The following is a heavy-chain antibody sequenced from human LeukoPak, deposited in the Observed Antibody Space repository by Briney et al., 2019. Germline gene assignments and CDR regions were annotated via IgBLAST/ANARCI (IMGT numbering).Heavy chain of an antibody. Sequence: SETLSLTCTVSGGSISSSTYYWGWIRQPPGKGLEWIGSIYYSGSTYYNPSLKSRVTISVDTPKNQFSLKLSSVTAADTAVYYCAGGRSSVLGYWGQGTLVTVSS. CDR3: AGGRSSVLGY. CDR2: IYYSGST. D-gene: IGHD6-19*01. CDR1: GGSISSSTYY. V-gene: IGHV4-39*01. J-gene: IGHJ4*02.